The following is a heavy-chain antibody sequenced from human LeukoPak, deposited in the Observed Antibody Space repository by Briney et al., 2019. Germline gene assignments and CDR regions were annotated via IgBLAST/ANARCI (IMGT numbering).Heavy chain of an antibody. CDR1: GGSFSGYY. J-gene: IGHJ4*02. D-gene: IGHD3-3*01. CDR3: AKGLGVVIDFLVFDN. V-gene: IGHV4-34*01. Sequence: PSETLSLTCAVYGGSFSGYYWSWIRQPPGKGLEWIGEINHSGSTNYNPSLKSRVTISVDTSKNQFSLKLSSVTAADTAVYYCAKGLGVVIDFLVFDNWGQGTLVTVSS. CDR2: INHSGST.